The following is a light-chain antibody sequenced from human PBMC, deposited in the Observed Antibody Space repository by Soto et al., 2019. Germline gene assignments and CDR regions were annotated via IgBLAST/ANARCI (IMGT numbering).Light chain of an antibody. J-gene: IGLJ3*02. CDR1: SSDVGTYNL. Sequence: QSALTQPASVSGSPGQSIIISCTGISSDVGTYNLASWYQQHPGKAPKLMIYEDIKRPPGVLNRFSGSKSGNTASLTISGLQAEDEADYYCCSYAGSNSLFGGGTKLTVL. V-gene: IGLV2-23*01. CDR3: CSYAGSNSL. CDR2: EDI.